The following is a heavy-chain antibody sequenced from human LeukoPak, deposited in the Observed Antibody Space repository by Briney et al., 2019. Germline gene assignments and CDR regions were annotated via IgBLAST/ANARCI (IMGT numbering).Heavy chain of an antibody. D-gene: IGHD6-13*01. CDR1: GFTFSSYS. Sequence: GGSLRLSCAASGFTFSSYSMNWVRQAPGKGLEWVSSISSSSSYIYYADSVKGRFTISRDNAKNSLCLQMNSLRAEDTAVYYCARDPAIYSSSWYNWFDPWGQGTLVTVSS. V-gene: IGHV3-21*01. CDR3: ARDPAIYSSSWYNWFDP. CDR2: ISSSSSYI. J-gene: IGHJ5*02.